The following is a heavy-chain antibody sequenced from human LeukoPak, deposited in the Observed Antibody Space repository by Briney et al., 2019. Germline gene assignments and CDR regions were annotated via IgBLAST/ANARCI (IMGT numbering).Heavy chain of an antibody. CDR3: ARDRDSSGWYEGFGY. V-gene: IGHV3-30*03. D-gene: IGHD6-19*01. CDR1: GFTFSSYG. Sequence: GGSLRLSCAASGFTFSSYGMHWVRQAPDKGLEWVAVISYDGSNKYYADSVKGRFTISRDNSKNTLYLQMNSLRADDTAVYYCARDRDSSGWYEGFGYWGQGTLVTVSS. CDR2: ISYDGSNK. J-gene: IGHJ4*02.